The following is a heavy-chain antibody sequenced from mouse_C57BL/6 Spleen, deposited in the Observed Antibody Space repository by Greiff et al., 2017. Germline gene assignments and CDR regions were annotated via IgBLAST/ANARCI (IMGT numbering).Heavy chain of an antibody. CDR2: ISYDGSN. V-gene: IGHV3-6*01. CDR3: ARPGSSLYYAMDY. J-gene: IGHJ4*01. D-gene: IGHD1-1*01. CDR1: GYSITSGYY. Sequence: VQLQQSGPGLVKPSQSLSLTCSVTGYSITSGYYWNWIRQFPGNKLEWMGYISYDGSNNYNPSLKNRISITRDTSKNQFFLKLNSVTTEDTATYYCARPGSSLYYAMDYWGQGTSVTVSS.